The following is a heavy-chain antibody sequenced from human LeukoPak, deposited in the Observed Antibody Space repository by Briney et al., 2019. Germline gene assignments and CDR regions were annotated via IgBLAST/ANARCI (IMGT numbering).Heavy chain of an antibody. Sequence: PSETLSLTCTVSGGSISSNSYFWGWIRQPPGKGLEWIGSIYYSGCTYYNPSLKSRVTISVDTSKNQFSLKLSSVTAADTAVYYCARTPRIVGATPPYYFDYWGQGTLVTVSS. J-gene: IGHJ4*02. D-gene: IGHD1-26*01. CDR2: IYYSGCT. CDR1: GGSISSNSYF. CDR3: ARTPRIVGATPPYYFDY. V-gene: IGHV4-39*01.